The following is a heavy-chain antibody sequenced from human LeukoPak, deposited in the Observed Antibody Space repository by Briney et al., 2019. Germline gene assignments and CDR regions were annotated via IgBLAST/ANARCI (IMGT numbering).Heavy chain of an antibody. Sequence: GGSLRLSCAASGFTFSSFGMHWVRQAPGKGLDWVAVISSDGTNKHYADSVKGRFTISRDNSKNTLSLQMNSLRPEDTAVYFCAKGQAAFGDYDFDYWGQGTLVTVSP. V-gene: IGHV3-30*18. J-gene: IGHJ4*02. CDR2: ISSDGTNK. CDR1: GFTFSSFG. D-gene: IGHD4-17*01. CDR3: AKGQAAFGDYDFDY.